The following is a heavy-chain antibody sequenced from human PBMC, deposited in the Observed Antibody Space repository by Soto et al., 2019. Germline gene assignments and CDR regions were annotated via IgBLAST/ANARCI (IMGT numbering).Heavy chain of an antibody. J-gene: IGHJ2*01. CDR2: ISSNGGST. CDR1: GFTFSSYA. CDR3: VKSGSAAAGINWYFDL. D-gene: IGHD6-13*01. Sequence: VGSLRLSCSASGFTFSSYAMHWVRQAPGKGLEYVSAISSNGGSTYYADSVKGRFTISRDNSKNTLYLQMSSLRAEDTAVYYCVKSGSAAAGINWYFDLWGRGTLVTVSS. V-gene: IGHV3-64D*06.